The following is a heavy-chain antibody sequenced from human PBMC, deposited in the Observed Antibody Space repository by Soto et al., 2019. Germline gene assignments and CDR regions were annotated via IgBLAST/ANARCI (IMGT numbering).Heavy chain of an antibody. V-gene: IGHV4-39*01. CDR2: IYYSGST. Sequence: SETLSLTCTVSGGSISSSSYYWGWIRQPPGKGLEWIGSIYYSGSTYYNPSLKSRVTISVDTSKNQFSLKLSSVTAADTAVYYCARRGEAYYYYMDVWGKGTTVTVSS. CDR1: GGSISSSSYY. J-gene: IGHJ6*03. CDR3: ARRGEAYYYYMDV.